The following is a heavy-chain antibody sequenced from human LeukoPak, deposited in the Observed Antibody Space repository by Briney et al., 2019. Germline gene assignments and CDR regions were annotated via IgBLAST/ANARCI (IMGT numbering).Heavy chain of an antibody. V-gene: IGHV3-53*01. J-gene: IGHJ5*02. CDR2: IYSGGAT. CDR3: ARLEVRGVIGP. CDR1: GLTVNTNY. D-gene: IGHD3-10*01. Sequence: GGSLRLSCAASGLTVNTNYMNWVRQAPGKGLEWLSIIYSGGATYYAGSVKGRFTISRDNSKNTLHLQMNDLRADDTAVYYCARLEVRGVIGPWGQGSLVTVSS.